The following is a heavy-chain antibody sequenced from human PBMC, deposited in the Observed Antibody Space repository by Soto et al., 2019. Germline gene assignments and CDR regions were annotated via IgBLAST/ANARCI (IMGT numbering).Heavy chain of an antibody. D-gene: IGHD3-3*01. CDR3: ARSSGGNFGIIIEGSNWFDP. V-gene: IGHV1-46*01. J-gene: IGHJ5*02. Sequence: ASVEVSCKAPGDTFPSYYLNWVRQAPGQGLEWMGVINPHGGSTKYAQKFQGRVTMTRDTSRSTVYMELRSLRSDDTAIYYCARSSGGNFGIIIEGSNWFDPWGQGTMITV. CDR2: INPHGGST. CDR1: GDTFPSYY.